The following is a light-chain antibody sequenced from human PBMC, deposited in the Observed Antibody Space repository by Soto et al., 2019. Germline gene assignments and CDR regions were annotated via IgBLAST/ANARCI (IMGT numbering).Light chain of an antibody. CDR2: GNT. Sequence: QSVLTRPPSVSGAPGQRVTSSCTGSSSNIGANYDVHWYQHRPGTAPKLLIFGNTNRPSGVPDRFSGSKSGTSASLAITGPQAEDEGDYYCQSYDSTLSARYVFGTGTKVTVL. V-gene: IGLV1-40*01. CDR1: SSNIGANYD. J-gene: IGLJ1*01. CDR3: QSYDSTLSARYV.